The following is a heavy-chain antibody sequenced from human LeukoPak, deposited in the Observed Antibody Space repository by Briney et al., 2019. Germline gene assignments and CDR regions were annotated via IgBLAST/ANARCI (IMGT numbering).Heavy chain of an antibody. Sequence: GGSLRLSCAASGFTVSSNYMSWVRQAPGKGLERVSVIYSGGSTYYADSVKGRFTISRDNSKNTLYLQMNSLRAEDTAVYYCARVVPDSGSYSGPIDYWGQGTLVTVSS. D-gene: IGHD1-26*01. CDR3: ARVVPDSGSYSGPIDY. V-gene: IGHV3-66*01. CDR2: IYSGGST. J-gene: IGHJ4*02. CDR1: GFTVSSNY.